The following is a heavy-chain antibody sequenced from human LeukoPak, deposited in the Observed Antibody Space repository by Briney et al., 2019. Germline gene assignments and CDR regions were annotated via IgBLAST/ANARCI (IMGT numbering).Heavy chain of an antibody. J-gene: IGHJ6*02. CDR1: GFTYSTYW. V-gene: IGHV3-7*04. D-gene: IGHD2-21*02. Sequence: GGTLRLSCAASGFTYSTYWMLWVSQASGKGLEWMANIKKGGREQYYVDSVKGRFTICRDNAKNSLYLQMNSLRVEDTAVYFWARWVTTSYYGMDVWGQGTTVTVSS. CDR3: ARWVTTSYYGMDV. CDR2: IKKGGREQ.